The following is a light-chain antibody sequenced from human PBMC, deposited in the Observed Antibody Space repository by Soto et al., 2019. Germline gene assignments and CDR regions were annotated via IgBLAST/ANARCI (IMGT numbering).Light chain of an antibody. Sequence: EIVMTQSPGTLSVSPGERATLSCRASQSVSSNLAWYQQKPGQAPRLLIYGTSTRATGIPARFSGSGSGTDFTLTISSLQFEDFAVYYCQQYNNWPRTFGQGTKVDIK. V-gene: IGKV3-15*01. CDR3: QQYNNWPRT. CDR1: QSVSSN. CDR2: GTS. J-gene: IGKJ1*01.